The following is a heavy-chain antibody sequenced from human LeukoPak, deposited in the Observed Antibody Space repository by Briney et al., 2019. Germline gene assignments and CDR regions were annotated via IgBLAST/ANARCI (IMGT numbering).Heavy chain of an antibody. Sequence: PGGSLRLSYAASGFTFSDYYMSWIRQAPGKGLEWVSYISSSGSTIYYADSVKGRFTISRDNAKNSLYLRMNSLRAEATAVYYCARASEGTDFDYWGQGTLVTVSS. CDR2: ISSSGSTI. CDR1: GFTFSDYY. V-gene: IGHV3-11*01. J-gene: IGHJ4*02. CDR3: ARASEGTDFDY. D-gene: IGHD1-7*01.